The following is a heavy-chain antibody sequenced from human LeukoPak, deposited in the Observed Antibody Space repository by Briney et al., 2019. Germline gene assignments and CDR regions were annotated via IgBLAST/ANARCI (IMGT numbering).Heavy chain of an antibody. CDR3: AKSERGSGWSGAFRYFQH. J-gene: IGHJ1*01. Sequence: GGSLRLSCAASGFTFSSYAMSSVRQAPGKGLEWVTSISGSGGSTNYADSGKGRLTISRDTTTNTLYLQMTSQTTEGPAIYFCAKSERGSGWSGAFRYFQHWGQGTLVTVSS. CDR1: GFTFSSYA. D-gene: IGHD6-19*01. CDR2: ISGSGGST. V-gene: IGHV3-23*01.